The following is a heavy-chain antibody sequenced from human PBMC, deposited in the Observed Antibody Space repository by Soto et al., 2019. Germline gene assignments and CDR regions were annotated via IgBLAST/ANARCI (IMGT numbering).Heavy chain of an antibody. V-gene: IGHV3-23*01. D-gene: IGHD1-1*01. Sequence: GGSLRLSCAASGFTFSSYAMSWVRQAPGKGLEWVSAISGSGGSTYYADSVKGRFTISRDNSKNTLYLQMNSLRAEDTAVYYCAKDSVAAIPNLATPDDAFEIWGQGTMVTVSS. CDR2: ISGSGGST. J-gene: IGHJ3*02. CDR1: GFTFSSYA. CDR3: AKDSVAAIPNLATPDDAFEI.